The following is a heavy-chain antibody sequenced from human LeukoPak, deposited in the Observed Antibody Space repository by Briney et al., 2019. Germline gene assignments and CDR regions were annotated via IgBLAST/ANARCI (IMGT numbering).Heavy chain of an antibody. J-gene: IGHJ4*02. CDR2: MKQDGSED. CDR1: GFTFSSFW. D-gene: IGHD1-26*01. CDR3: ARGGIVGATGLFDY. V-gene: IGHV3-7*01. Sequence: GGSLRLSCVGSGFTFSSFWMTWVRQAPGKGLEWVANMKQDGSEDYYVDSVKGRFTISRDNAKNSLYLQMSSLRAEDTAVYYCARGGIVGATGLFDYWGQGTLVTVSS.